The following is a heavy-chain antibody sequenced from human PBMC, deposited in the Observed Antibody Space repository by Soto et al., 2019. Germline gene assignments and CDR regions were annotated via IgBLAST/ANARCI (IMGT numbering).Heavy chain of an antibody. Sequence: SETLSLTCTISGGSISVYYWSWVRQPPGHELEWIGYIYASGSPYYNPSLRSRVTISADTSKTQISLKLTSPTAAATAVYYWARGVGSSPPRYWGRGTLVTVS. CDR3: ARGVGSSPPRY. J-gene: IGHJ4*02. CDR1: GGSISVYY. CDR2: IYASGSP. D-gene: IGHD1-26*01. V-gene: IGHV4-59*01.